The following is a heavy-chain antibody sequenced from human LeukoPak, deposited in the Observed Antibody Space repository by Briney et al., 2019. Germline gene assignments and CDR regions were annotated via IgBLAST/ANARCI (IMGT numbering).Heavy chain of an antibody. V-gene: IGHV3-23*01. CDR2: ISGSGGST. CDR1: GFTFSSFA. J-gene: IGHJ4*02. D-gene: IGHD6-13*01. Sequence: GGSLRLSCVASGFTFSSFAMSWVRQAPGKGLEWVSAISGSGGSTYYADSVKGRFTISRDNSKNTLYLQMNGLRAEDTAVYYCAKGSRSNSFDYWGQGTLVTVSS. CDR3: AKGSRSNSFDY.